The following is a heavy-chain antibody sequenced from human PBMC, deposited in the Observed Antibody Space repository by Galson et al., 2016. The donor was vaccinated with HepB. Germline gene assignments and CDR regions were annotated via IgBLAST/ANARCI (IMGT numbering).Heavy chain of an antibody. CDR2: ISYDGSNK. D-gene: IGHD1-14*01. Sequence: SLRLSCAASGFTFSTYAMHWVRQAPGKGLEWVAVISYDGSNKYYADSVKGRFTISRDNSKNTLYLQMNSLRAEDTAVYYCAREYVEGEPAPGNGMDVWGQGTTVTVSS. J-gene: IGHJ6*02. CDR1: GFTFSTYA. V-gene: IGHV3-30-3*01. CDR3: AREYVEGEPAPGNGMDV.